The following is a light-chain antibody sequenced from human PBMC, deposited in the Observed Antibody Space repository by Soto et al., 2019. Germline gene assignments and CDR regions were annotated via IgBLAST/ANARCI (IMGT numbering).Light chain of an antibody. CDR1: SSNIGTNY. J-gene: IGLJ7*01. V-gene: IGLV1-47*01. Sequence: QPVLTQPPSASATPGQVVTISCSGSSSNIGTNYVYWFQQLPGTAPKLLIYKTTQRPSGVPDRFSASRSGTSASLAISGLRSEDEDDYYCAAWDDTRSGDVFGGGTQLTVL. CDR2: KTT. CDR3: AAWDDTRSGDV.